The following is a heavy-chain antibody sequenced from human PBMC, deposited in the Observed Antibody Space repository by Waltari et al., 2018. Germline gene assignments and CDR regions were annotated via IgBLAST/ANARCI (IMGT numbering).Heavy chain of an antibody. V-gene: IGHV3-23*04. CDR1: GFTVRNYA. Sequence: EVQVVESGGGLVQPGGSLRLSCVVSGFTVRNYAMSWVRQAPGKGLGWVSGLTGSGISKYYADSVKGRFTISRDNSKNTLYLQMESLRAEDTALYFCARGLSQYGATTGFDYWGQGTRVSVSS. D-gene: IGHD3-9*01. J-gene: IGHJ4*02. CDR2: LTGSGISK. CDR3: ARGLSQYGATTGFDY.